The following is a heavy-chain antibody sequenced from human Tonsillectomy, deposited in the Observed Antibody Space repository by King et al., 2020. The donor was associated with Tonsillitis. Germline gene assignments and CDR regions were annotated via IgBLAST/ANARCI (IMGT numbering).Heavy chain of an antibody. CDR2: IYYTGTT. D-gene: IGHD5-18*01. CDR3: ARDEGARGYKYGYFDS. CDR1: GDSINSFY. Sequence: VQLQESGPGLVKPSETLSLTCTVSGDSINSFYWSWIRQPPGRGLEWIGFIYYTGTTNYNPSLKRRVTISLDTSKNQFSLRLSSVSAADTAVYYCARDEGARGYKYGYFDSWGPGTLGNV. J-gene: IGHJ5*01. V-gene: IGHV4-59*01.